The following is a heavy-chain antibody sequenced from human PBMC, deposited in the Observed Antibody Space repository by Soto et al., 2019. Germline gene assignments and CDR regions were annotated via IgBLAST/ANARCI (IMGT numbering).Heavy chain of an antibody. J-gene: IGHJ4*02. Sequence: QVQLVQSGAEVKKPGASVKVSCMASGYTFTRYYINWVRQAPGQGLEWVGWVSAYNGNTHYEQKLQGRVTLTTDTPTSTAYMRLRSLRSGDTAVYFCARGGQREFVRDYWGRGTLVTFAS. V-gene: IGHV1-18*01. CDR2: VSAYNGNT. CDR3: ARGGQREFVRDY. CDR1: GYTFTRYY. D-gene: IGHD3-10*01.